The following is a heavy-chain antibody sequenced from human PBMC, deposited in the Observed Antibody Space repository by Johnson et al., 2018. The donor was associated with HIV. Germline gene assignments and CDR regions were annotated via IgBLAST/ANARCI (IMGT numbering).Heavy chain of an antibody. CDR2: ISHDESYK. V-gene: IGHV3-30*03. Sequence: QVQLVESGGDLVQPGGSLRLSCLVSGFTFSRYWMHWVRQAPGKGLEWVADISHDESYKYYADSVKGRFTISRDNSKNTLYLQMNSLRSEDTAVYYCASLIWGGGFDIWGRGTMVTVSS. J-gene: IGHJ3*02. CDR3: ASLIWGGGFDI. D-gene: IGHD3-16*01. CDR1: GFTFSRYW.